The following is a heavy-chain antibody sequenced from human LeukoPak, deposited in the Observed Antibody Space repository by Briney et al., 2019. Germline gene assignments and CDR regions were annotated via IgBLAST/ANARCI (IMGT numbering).Heavy chain of an antibody. CDR1: GYTFTDFG. Sequence: ASVKVSCKTSGYTFTDFGINWVRQAPGQGLEWMGRFTTYNGNTNYAQKFQGRVTMTTDTSTTTAYLEVTSLRSDDTAVYYYARDSSGFYYVHWGQGTLVTVSS. J-gene: IGHJ4*02. CDR3: ARDSSGFYYVH. D-gene: IGHD3-22*01. CDR2: FTTYNGNT. V-gene: IGHV1-18*01.